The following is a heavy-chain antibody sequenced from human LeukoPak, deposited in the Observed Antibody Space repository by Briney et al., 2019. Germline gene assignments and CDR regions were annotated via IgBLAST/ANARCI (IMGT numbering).Heavy chain of an antibody. J-gene: IGHJ4*02. CDR2: ISAYNGNT. V-gene: IGHV1-18*01. CDR1: GYTFTSYG. CDR3: AREGASSSWYYFDY. Sequence: ASVKVSCKASGYTFTSYGISWARQAPGQGLEWMGWISAYNGNTNYAQKLQGRVTMTTDTSTSTAYMELRSLRSDDTAVYYCAREGASSSWYYFDYWGQGTLVTVSS. D-gene: IGHD6-13*01.